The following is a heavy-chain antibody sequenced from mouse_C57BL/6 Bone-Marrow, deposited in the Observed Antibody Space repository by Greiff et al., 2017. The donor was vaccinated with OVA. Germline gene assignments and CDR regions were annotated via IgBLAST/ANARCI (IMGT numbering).Heavy chain of an antibody. CDR3: ARTYYGSSPLGY. D-gene: IGHD1-1*01. Sequence: QVQLQQPGAELVKPGASVKLSCKASGYTFTSYWMHWVKQRPGQGLEWIGNIYPSDSETHYNQKFKDKATLTVDKSSSTAYMQLSSLTSEDSAVYYCARTYYGSSPLGYWGQGTTLTVSS. J-gene: IGHJ2*01. CDR2: IYPSDSET. CDR1: GYTFTSYW. V-gene: IGHV1-61*01.